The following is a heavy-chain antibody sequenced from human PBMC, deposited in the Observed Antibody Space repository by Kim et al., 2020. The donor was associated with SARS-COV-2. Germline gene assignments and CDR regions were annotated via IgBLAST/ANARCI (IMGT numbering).Heavy chain of an antibody. J-gene: IGHJ1*01. V-gene: IGHV3-7*04. CDR2: IRQDVSEK. Sequence: GGSLRLSCAASGFTFSSYWMNWVRQAPGKGLEWVANIRQDVSEKSYVDSVKGRFTISRDNAKNSLYLQMSSLRVEDTAVYYCVGVSQMALWGQGTLGTVS. CDR3: VGVSQMAL. CDR1: GFTFSSYW. D-gene: IGHD2-8*01.